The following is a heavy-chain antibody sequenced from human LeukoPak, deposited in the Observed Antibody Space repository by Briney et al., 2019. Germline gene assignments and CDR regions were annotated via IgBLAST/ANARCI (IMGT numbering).Heavy chain of an antibody. Sequence: GASVNVSCKVSGYTLTELSMHWVRQAPGKGREWMGGFDPEDGETIYAQKFQGRVTMTEDTSTDTAYMELSSLRSEDTAVYYCPTKQTYYDILTGLTHNWFDPWGQGTLVTVSS. CDR3: PTKQTYYDILTGLTHNWFDP. V-gene: IGHV1-24*01. D-gene: IGHD3-9*01. J-gene: IGHJ5*02. CDR2: FDPEDGET. CDR1: GYTLTELS.